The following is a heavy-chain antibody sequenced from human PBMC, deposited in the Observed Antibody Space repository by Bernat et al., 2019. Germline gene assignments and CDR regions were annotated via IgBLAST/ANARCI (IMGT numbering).Heavy chain of an antibody. CDR3: ARDGTVDILTGRDY. V-gene: IGHV3-33*01. J-gene: IGHJ4*02. D-gene: IGHD3-9*01. CDR2: IWYDGSNK. Sequence: QVQLVESGGGVVQPGRSLRLSCAASGFTFSSYGMHWVRQAPGKGLEWVAVIWYDGSNKYYADSVKGRFTISRDNSKNTLYLHMNSLRAEDTAVYYCARDGTVDILTGRDYWGQGTLVTVSS. CDR1: GFTFSSYG.